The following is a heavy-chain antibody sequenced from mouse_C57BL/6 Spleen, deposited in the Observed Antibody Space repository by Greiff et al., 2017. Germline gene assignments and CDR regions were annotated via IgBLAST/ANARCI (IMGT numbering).Heavy chain of an antibody. CDR3: ARRWLLSYAMDY. J-gene: IGHJ4*01. Sequence: QVQLQQSGAELVKPGASVKISCKASGYAFSSYWMNWVKQRPGKGLEWIGQIYPGDGDTNYNGKFKGKATLTADKSSSTAYMQLSSLTSEDSAVYCCARRWLLSYAMDYWGQGTSVTVSP. CDR1: GYAFSSYW. V-gene: IGHV1-80*01. D-gene: IGHD2-3*01. CDR2: IYPGDGDT.